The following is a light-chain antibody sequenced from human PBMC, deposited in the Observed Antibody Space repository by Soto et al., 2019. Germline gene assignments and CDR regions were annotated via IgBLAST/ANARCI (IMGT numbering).Light chain of an antibody. Sequence: VLTQSPATRSLSPGERPTLSYSSSQSVRTSLAWYQQKPGQPPRLIIYDSSNRANGVPARFGGSGSGTDFTLTIDSLEPEDFAVYYCQQRNVWPPITFGQGTRLEIK. CDR1: QSVRTS. V-gene: IGKV3-11*01. J-gene: IGKJ5*01. CDR2: DSS. CDR3: QQRNVWPPIT.